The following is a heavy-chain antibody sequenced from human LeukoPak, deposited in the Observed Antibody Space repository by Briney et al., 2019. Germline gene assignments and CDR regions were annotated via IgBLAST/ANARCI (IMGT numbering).Heavy chain of an antibody. J-gene: IGHJ6*02. V-gene: IGHV1-8*01. CDR2: MNPNSGNT. CDR3: ARVRYYYGSGSYFYYYYYYGMDV. Sequence: GASVKVSCKASGYTFTSYDINWVRQATGQGLEWMGWMNPNSGNTGYAQKFQGRVTMTRNTSISTAYMELSSLRSEATAVYYCARVRYYYGSGSYFYYYYYYGMDVWGQGTTVTVSS. D-gene: IGHD3-10*01. CDR1: GYTFTSYD.